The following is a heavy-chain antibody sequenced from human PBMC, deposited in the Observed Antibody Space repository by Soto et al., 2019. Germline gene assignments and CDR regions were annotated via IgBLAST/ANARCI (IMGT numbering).Heavy chain of an antibody. CDR2: IYHSGST. CDR1: GGSISSGGYS. V-gene: IGHV4-30-2*01. CDR3: ARGMTTVPTLDY. Sequence: QLQLQESGSGLVKPSQTLSLTCAVSGGSISSGGYSWSWIRQPPGKGLEWVGYIYHSGSTYYNPSLRRRGXXXVXXSKSQFSLKLSSVTAADTAVYYCARGMTTVPTLDYWGQGTLVTVSS. D-gene: IGHD4-4*01. J-gene: IGHJ4*02.